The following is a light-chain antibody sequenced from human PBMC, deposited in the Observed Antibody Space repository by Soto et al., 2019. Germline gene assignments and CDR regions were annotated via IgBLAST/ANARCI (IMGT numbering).Light chain of an antibody. V-gene: IGLV2-14*01. CDR3: SSYAKSGSVV. CDR2: DVS. Sequence: QSALTQPASVSGSPGQSIAISCTGTSSDVGAHDYVSWYQQHPGEAPKVKIYDVSHRPSGVSDRFSGSKSGNTASLTISGLQAEDEADYYCSSYAKSGSVVFGGGTKVTVL. CDR1: SSDVGAHDY. J-gene: IGLJ2*01.